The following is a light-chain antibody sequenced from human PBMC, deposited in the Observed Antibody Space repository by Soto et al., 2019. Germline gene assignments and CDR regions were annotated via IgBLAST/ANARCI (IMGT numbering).Light chain of an antibody. CDR1: SSDVGGYDY. J-gene: IGLJ1*01. Sequence: QSALTQPASVSGSPGQSIAISCTGTSSDVGGYDYVSWYQQHPGKAPKVMIYDVSNRPSGVSNRFSGSKSGNTASLTISGLQAEDEADYYCRSYTSSSTYVFAPGTKVPVL. CDR3: RSYTSSSTYV. V-gene: IGLV2-14*01. CDR2: DVS.